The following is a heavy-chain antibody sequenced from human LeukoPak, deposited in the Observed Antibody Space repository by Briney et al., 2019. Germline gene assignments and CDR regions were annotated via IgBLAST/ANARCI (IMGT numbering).Heavy chain of an antibody. D-gene: IGHD2-2*01. CDR2: INHSGST. Sequence: SETLSLTCAVYGGSFSGYYWSWIRQPPGKGLEWIGEINHSGSTNYNPSLKSRVTISVDTSKNQFSLKLSSVTAADTAVYYCASRTTRQLDAFDIWGQGTMVTVSS. J-gene: IGHJ3*02. CDR1: GGSFSGYY. CDR3: ASRTTRQLDAFDI. V-gene: IGHV4-34*01.